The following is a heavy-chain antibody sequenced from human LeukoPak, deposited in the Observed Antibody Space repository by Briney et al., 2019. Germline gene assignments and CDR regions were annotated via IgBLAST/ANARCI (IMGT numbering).Heavy chain of an antibody. CDR2: ISAYNGNT. V-gene: IGHV1-18*01. J-gene: IGHJ4*02. D-gene: IGHD1-26*01. CDR3: ARAPFVGATPPNFDY. Sequence: ASVKVSCKVSGYTFTSYGISWVRQAPGQGLEWMGWISAYNGNTNYAQKLQGRVTMTTDTSTSTAYMELRSLRSDDTAVYYCARAPFVGATPPNFDYWGQGTLVTVSS. CDR1: GYTFTSYG.